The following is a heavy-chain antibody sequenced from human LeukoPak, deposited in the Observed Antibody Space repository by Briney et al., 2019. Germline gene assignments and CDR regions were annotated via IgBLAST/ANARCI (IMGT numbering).Heavy chain of an antibody. CDR2: IYHSGTT. J-gene: IGHJ4*02. CDR3: ARNIVGPRQVDY. CDR1: GGSISSYY. Sequence: SETLSLTCTVPGGSISSYYWSWLRQPPGKGLEWIGYIYHSGTTNYNPSLKSRVTISVDTSKSQFSLKLSSVTAADTAIYYCARNIVGPRQVDYWGQGTLVTVSS. D-gene: IGHD1-26*01. V-gene: IGHV4-59*01.